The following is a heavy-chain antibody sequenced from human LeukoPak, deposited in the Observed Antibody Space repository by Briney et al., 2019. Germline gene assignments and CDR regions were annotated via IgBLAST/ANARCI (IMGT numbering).Heavy chain of an antibody. D-gene: IGHD5-18*01. V-gene: IGHV3-7*01. CDR2: IKQDGSEK. CDR3: ARGTWLYFDY. Sequence: PGGSLRLSCAAPGFTFSSYWMSWVRQAPGKGLEWVANIKQDGSEKYYVDSVKGRFTISRDNAKNSLYLQMNSLRAEDTAVYYCARGTWLYFDYWGQGTLVTVSS. J-gene: IGHJ4*02. CDR1: GFTFSSYW.